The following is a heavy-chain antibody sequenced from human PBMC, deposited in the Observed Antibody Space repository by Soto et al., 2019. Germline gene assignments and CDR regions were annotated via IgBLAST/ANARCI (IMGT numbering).Heavy chain of an antibody. CDR1: GFTFSSYS. CDR3: ARDGASYYLWFGEFDI. V-gene: IGHV3-48*01. D-gene: IGHD3-10*01. CDR2: ISSSSSTI. J-gene: IGHJ3*02. Sequence: EVQLVESGGGLVQPGGSLRLSCAASGFTFSSYSMNWVRQAPGKGLEWVSYISSSSSTIYYADSVKGRFTISRDNAKNSLYLQMNSLRAEDTAVYYCARDGASYYLWFGEFDIWGQGTMVTVSS.